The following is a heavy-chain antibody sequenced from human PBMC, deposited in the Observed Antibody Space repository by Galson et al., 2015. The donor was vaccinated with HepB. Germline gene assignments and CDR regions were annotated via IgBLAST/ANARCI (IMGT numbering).Heavy chain of an antibody. CDR3: AKDWPSYDSSGYYSLMTEGH. D-gene: IGHD3-22*01. Sequence: SLRLSCAASGFTFSSYGMHWVRQAPGKGLGWVAFIRYDGSNKYYADSVKGRFTISRDNSKNTLYLQMNSLRAEDTAVYYCAKDWPSYDSSGYYSLMTEGHWGQGTLVTVSS. CDR2: IRYDGSNK. V-gene: IGHV3-30*02. J-gene: IGHJ4*02. CDR1: GFTFSSYG.